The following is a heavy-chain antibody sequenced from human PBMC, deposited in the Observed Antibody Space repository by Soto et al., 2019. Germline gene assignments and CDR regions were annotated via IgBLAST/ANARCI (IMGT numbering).Heavy chain of an antibody. Sequence: QVQLMRSGAEVKKPGASVEVSCNTSGDTFTSYYFHCVRQAPGLQLDGMGTVNPSGDGTIYAQRLRCRVTMTSETSTWKVYMELRSLSSEDMAIYYCARGGKLAVAGKLSVLDIWGQGKLVTVSS. V-gene: IGHV1-46*01. J-gene: IGHJ3*02. CDR3: ARGGKLAVAGKLSVLDI. D-gene: IGHD6-19*01. CDR2: VNPSGDGT. CDR1: GDTFTSYY.